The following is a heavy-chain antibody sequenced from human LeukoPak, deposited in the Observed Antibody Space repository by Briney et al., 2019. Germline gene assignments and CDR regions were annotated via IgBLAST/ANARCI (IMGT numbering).Heavy chain of an antibody. CDR2: INPNSGGT. Sequence: VASVKVSCKASGYTFTGYYMHWVRQAPGQGLEWMGWINPNSGGTNYAQKFQGRVTMTRDTSISTAYMELSRLRSDDTAVYYCARDSGRRYCSGGSCYGFYGMDVWGQGTTVTVSS. D-gene: IGHD2-15*01. V-gene: IGHV1-2*02. CDR3: ARDSGRRYCSGGSCYGFYGMDV. J-gene: IGHJ6*02. CDR1: GYTFTGYY.